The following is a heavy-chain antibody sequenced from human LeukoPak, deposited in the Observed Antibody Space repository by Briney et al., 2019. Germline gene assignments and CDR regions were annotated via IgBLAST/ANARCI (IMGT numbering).Heavy chain of an antibody. CDR1: GYSFTNYW. D-gene: IGHD3-10*01. J-gene: IGHJ4*02. CDR3: ARLKYYGSGSYYFAY. V-gene: IGHV5-10-1*01. Sequence: GESLRISCKGSGYSFTNYWITWVRQMPGKGLEWMGRIDPSDSYTNYSPSFQGHVTISADRSISAAYPQWSSLKASDTAMYYCARLKYYGSGSYYFAYWGQGTLVTVSS. CDR2: IDPSDSYT.